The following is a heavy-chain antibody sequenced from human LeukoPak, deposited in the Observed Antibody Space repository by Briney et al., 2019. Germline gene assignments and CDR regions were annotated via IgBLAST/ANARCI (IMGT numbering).Heavy chain of an antibody. J-gene: IGHJ6*02. V-gene: IGHV3-23*01. CDR2: ISGSGGST. D-gene: IGHD3-22*01. Sequence: HPGGSLRLSCAASGFTFSSYAMSWVRQAPGKGLEWVSAISGSGGSTYYADSVKGRSTISRDNSKNTLYLQMNSLRAEDTAVYYCARDYIYDSSGYYSTTYQYNGMDVWGQGTTVTVSS. CDR1: GFTFSSYA. CDR3: ARDYIYDSSGYYSTTYQYNGMDV.